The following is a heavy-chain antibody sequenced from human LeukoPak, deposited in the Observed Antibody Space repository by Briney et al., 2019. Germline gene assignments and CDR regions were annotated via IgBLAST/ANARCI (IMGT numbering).Heavy chain of an antibody. Sequence: GGSLRLSCAGSGFSFGSYAMSWVRQAPGKGLEWVSAISGSGGSTYYADSVKGRFTISRDNSKNTLYLQMNSLRAEDTAVYYCAKALTDYGDQVDAFDIWGQGAMVTVSS. V-gene: IGHV3-23*01. CDR3: AKALTDYGDQVDAFDI. J-gene: IGHJ3*02. D-gene: IGHD4-17*01. CDR2: ISGSGGST. CDR1: GFSFGSYA.